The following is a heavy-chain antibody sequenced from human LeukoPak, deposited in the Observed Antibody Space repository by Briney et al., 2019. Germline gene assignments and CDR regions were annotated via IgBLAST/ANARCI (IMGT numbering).Heavy chain of an antibody. V-gene: IGHV3-7*01. CDR1: GFTFSSSW. Sequence: GGSLRLSCAASGFTFSSSWMSWVRQAPGKGLEWVANIKQDGSDKYYVDSVKGRFTVSRDNAKNSLYLQMNSLRAEDTAVYYCARSKGDSSWGQGTLVTVSS. CDR2: IKQDGSDK. CDR3: ARSKGDSS. J-gene: IGHJ4*02. D-gene: IGHD6-13*01.